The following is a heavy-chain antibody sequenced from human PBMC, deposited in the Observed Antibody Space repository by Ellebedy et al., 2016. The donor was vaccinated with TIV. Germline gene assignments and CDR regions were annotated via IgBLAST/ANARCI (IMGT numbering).Heavy chain of an antibody. V-gene: IGHV5-10-1*01. CDR3: ARQARSTALDV. J-gene: IGHJ6*02. CDR1: GYSFTSYW. Sequence: GESLKISXKGSGYSFTSYWISWVRQMPGKGLEWMGRIDPSDSYTNYSPSFQGHVTISADKSISTAYLQWSSLKASDIAMYYCARQARSTALDVWGQGTTVTVSS. CDR2: IDPSDSYT.